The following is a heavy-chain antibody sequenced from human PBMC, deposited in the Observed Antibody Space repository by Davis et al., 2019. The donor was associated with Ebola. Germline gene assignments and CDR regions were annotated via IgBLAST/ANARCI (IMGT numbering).Heavy chain of an antibody. CDR3: ARQESLYGWSDY. D-gene: IGHD3-10*01. CDR1: GYSFTSYW. J-gene: IGHJ4*02. CDR2: IYAGDSDS. Sequence: GGSLRLSCKGSGYSFTSYWIGWVRQMPGKGLEWMGIIYAGDSDSRYSPSFEGQVTISVDRSITTAYLQWRSLRASDTAIYYCARQESLYGWSDYWGQGTLVTVSS. V-gene: IGHV5-51*01.